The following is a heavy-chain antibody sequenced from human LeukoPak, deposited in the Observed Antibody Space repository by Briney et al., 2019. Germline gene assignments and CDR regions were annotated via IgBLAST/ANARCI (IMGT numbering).Heavy chain of an antibody. Sequence: PGGSLRLSCAASGFTFSSYWMSWVRQAPGKGLEWVANIKQDGSEKYYVDSVKGRFTISRDNAKNSLYLQMNSLRAEDTAVYYCARSRDGYNRDAFDIWGQGTMVTVSS. D-gene: IGHD5-24*01. V-gene: IGHV3-7*05. J-gene: IGHJ3*02. CDR3: ARSRDGYNRDAFDI. CDR2: IKQDGSEK. CDR1: GFTFSSYW.